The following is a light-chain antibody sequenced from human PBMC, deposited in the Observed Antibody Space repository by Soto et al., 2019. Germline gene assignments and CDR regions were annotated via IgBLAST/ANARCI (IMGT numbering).Light chain of an antibody. V-gene: IGKV3-20*01. Sequence: EIVLTQSPGTLSLSPGERATLSCRASQSVRSSYLAWYQQKLGQAPRLLIYGVSNRATGIPDRFSGSGSGTDFTLTISRLEYEDFAVYYCQQYGTSPRTFGQGTKVAIK. CDR3: QQYGTSPRT. J-gene: IGKJ1*01. CDR1: QSVRSSY. CDR2: GVS.